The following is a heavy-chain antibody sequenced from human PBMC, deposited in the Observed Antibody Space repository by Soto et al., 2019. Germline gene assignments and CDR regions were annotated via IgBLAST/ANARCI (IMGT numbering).Heavy chain of an antibody. CDR1: GGTFIRCT. V-gene: IGHV1-69*13. J-gene: IGHJ4*02. Sequence: SVNVSFKSSGGTFIRCTINCVRGAPGQGLEWMGGITPMFGKPNYAQKFQGRVTITADESTSTGYMELRSLRSDDTAVYYCARDGALYDSSAYYFSYWGQGTLVTVSS. D-gene: IGHD3-22*01. CDR2: ITPMFGKP. CDR3: ARDGALYDSSAYYFSY.